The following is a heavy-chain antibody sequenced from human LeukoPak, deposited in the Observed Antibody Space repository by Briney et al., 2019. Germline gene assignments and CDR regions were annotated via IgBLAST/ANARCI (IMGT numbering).Heavy chain of an antibody. CDR3: ARLPYNYFYDSTGYHYHYYFDY. J-gene: IGHJ4*02. CDR1: GGSFSGYY. V-gene: IGHV4-34*01. Sequence: SETLSLTCAVYGGSFSGYYWSWIRQPPGKGLEWIGEINHSGSTNYNPSLKSRVTISVDTSNNPFSLRLTSVTAADTAVYYCARLPYNYFYDSTGYHYHYYFDYWGQGTLVTVSS. CDR2: INHSGST. D-gene: IGHD3-22*01.